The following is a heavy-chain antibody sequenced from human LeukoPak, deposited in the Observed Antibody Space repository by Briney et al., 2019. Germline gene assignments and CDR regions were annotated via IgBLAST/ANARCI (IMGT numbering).Heavy chain of an antibody. D-gene: IGHD3-10*01. CDR2: INPNSGGT. CDR1: GYTFTGYC. J-gene: IGHJ4*02. CDR3: ARDYGSGSPLDY. Sequence: ASVKVSCKASGYTFTGYCMHWVRQAPGQGLEWMGWINPNSGGTNYAQKFQGRVTMTRDTSISTAYMELSRLRSDDTAVYYCARDYGSGSPLDYWGQGTLVTVSS. V-gene: IGHV1-2*02.